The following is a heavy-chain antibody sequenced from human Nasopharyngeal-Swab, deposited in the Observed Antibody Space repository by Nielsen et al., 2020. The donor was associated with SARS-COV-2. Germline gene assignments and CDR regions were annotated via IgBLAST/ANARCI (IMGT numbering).Heavy chain of an antibody. D-gene: IGHD3-9*01. Sequence: GSLRLSCSVSGGSISPYYWIWIRQPAGKRLEWIGRISSSGSTNYNPSLKSRVTMSLNTSRDQFSLRLSSVTAADTAVYYCARGHDLFTGYYHFDVWGQGTMVTVSS. CDR1: GGSISPYY. CDR2: ISSSGST. J-gene: IGHJ3*01. CDR3: ARGHDLFTGYYHFDV. V-gene: IGHV4-4*07.